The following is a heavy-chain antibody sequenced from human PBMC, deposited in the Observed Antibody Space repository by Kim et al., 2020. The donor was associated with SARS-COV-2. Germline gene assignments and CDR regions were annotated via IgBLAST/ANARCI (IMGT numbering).Heavy chain of an antibody. V-gene: IGHV4-31*03. CDR1: GGSISSGCYY. Sequence: SETLSLTCTVSGGSISSGCYYWSWIRQHPGKGLEWIGYIYYSASTYYNPSLKSRVTISVDTSKNQFSLKLSSVTAADTAVYYCARAGRCSSTGCYGEDWFDPWGQGTLVTVSS. CDR2: IYYSAST. J-gene: IGHJ5*02. D-gene: IGHD2-2*01. CDR3: ARAGRCSSTGCYGEDWFDP.